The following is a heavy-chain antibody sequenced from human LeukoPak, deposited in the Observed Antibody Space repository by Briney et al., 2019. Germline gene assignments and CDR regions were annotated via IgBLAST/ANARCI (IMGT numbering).Heavy chain of an antibody. J-gene: IGHJ4*02. V-gene: IGHV4-39*01. Sequence: SETLSLTCTVSGGSISSSSYYWGWIRQPPGKGLEWIGSIYYRGSTYYNPSLKSRATISVDTSKNQFSLKLSSVTAADTAVYYCARVSTPYYDSSGEFDYWGQGTLVTVSS. D-gene: IGHD3-22*01. CDR3: ARVSTPYYDSSGEFDY. CDR2: IYYRGST. CDR1: GGSISSSSYY.